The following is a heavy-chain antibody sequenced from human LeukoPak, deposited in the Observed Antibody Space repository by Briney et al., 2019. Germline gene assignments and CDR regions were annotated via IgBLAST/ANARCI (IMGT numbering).Heavy chain of an antibody. CDR1: GYSFIVYY. CDR2: INPSSGGT. CDR3: ATLYGDYETSDY. D-gene: IGHD4-17*01. Sequence: ASVKVSCKASGYSFIVYYIHWVRQAPGQGLEWMGWINPSSGGTHYAQKFLGRVTMTRDTSISTAYMELSRLRSDDTAVYYCATLYGDYETSDYWGLGTLVTVSS. J-gene: IGHJ4*02. V-gene: IGHV1-2*02.